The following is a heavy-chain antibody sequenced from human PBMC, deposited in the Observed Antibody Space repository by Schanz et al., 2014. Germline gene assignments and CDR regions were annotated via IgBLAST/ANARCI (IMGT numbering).Heavy chain of an antibody. CDR1: GGTFSSYT. Sequence: QVHLVQSGAEVKEPGASVKVSCKASGGTFSSYTINWVRQAPGQGLEWMGRIIPILGVTNYAQKVEGRVTITADKSTSTAYMELSSLRSDDTAVYYCARSPTSATVDRPAMDTYYGMDVWGQGTTVTVSS. J-gene: IGHJ6*02. CDR3: ARSPTSATVDRPAMDTYYGMDV. D-gene: IGHD5-18*01. CDR2: IIPILGVT. V-gene: IGHV1-69*02.